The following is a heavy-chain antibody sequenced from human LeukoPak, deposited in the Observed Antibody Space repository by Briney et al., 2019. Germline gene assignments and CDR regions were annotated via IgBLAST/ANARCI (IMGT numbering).Heavy chain of an antibody. J-gene: IGHJ5*02. Sequence: TASETLSLTCTVSGGSISSYYWSWIRQPAGKGLEWIGRIYTSGSTNYNPSLKSRVTMSVDTSKNQFSLKLSSVTAADTAVYYCARDGDDNGDYVLGWFDPWGQGTLVTVSS. CDR3: ARDGDDNGDYVLGWFDP. CDR1: GGSISSYY. V-gene: IGHV4-4*07. CDR2: IYTSGST. D-gene: IGHD4-17*01.